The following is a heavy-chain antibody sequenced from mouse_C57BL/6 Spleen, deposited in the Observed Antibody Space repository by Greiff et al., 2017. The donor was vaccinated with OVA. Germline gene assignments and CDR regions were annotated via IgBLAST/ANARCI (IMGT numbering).Heavy chain of an antibody. Sequence: VQLQQSGPELVKPGASVKISCKASGYAFSSSWMNWVKQRPGQGLEWIGRIYPGDGDTNYNGKFKGKATLTAAKSSSTAYMQLSSLTSEDSAVDFCASYSNYYYAMDYWGQGTSVTVSS. J-gene: IGHJ4*01. CDR2: IYPGDGDT. V-gene: IGHV1-82*01. CDR1: GYAFSSSW. D-gene: IGHD2-5*01. CDR3: ASYSNYYYAMDY.